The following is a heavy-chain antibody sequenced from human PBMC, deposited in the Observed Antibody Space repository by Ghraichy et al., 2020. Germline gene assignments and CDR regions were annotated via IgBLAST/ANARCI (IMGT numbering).Heavy chain of an antibody. CDR2: IYYSGST. V-gene: IGHV4-39*01. CDR1: GGSISSSSYY. J-gene: IGHJ5*02. Sequence: SETLSLTCTVSGGSISSSSYYWGWIRQPPGKGLEWIGSIYYSGSTYYNPSLKSRVTISVDTSKNQFSLKLSSVTAADTAVYYCARRLELSWFDPWGQGTLVTVSS. D-gene: IGHD1-7*01. CDR3: ARRLELSWFDP.